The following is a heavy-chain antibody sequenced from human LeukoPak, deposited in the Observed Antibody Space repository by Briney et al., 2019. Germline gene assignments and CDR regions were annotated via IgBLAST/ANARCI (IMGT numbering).Heavy chain of an antibody. V-gene: IGHV4-34*01. Sequence: SETLSLTCTVSGGSISSYYWSWIRQPPGKGLEWIGEINHSGSTNYNPSLKSRVTISVDTSKNQFSLKLSSVTAADTAVYYCARIFGRKQQQRYYYYYGMDAWGQGTTVTVSS. CDR2: INHSGST. D-gene: IGHD6-13*01. CDR3: ARIFGRKQQQRYYYYYGMDA. J-gene: IGHJ6*02. CDR1: GGSISSYY.